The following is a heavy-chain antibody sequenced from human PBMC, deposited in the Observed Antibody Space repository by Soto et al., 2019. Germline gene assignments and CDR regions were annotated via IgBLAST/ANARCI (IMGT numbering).Heavy chain of an antibody. V-gene: IGHV1-8*01. J-gene: IGHJ5*02. Sequence: ASVKVSCKASGYTFTSYDINWVRQATGQGLEWMGWMNPNSGNTGYAQKFQGRVTMTRNTSISTAYMELSSLRSEDTAVYYCARGRNRQMAVAARSANCFDPWGQGTLVTVS. D-gene: IGHD6-19*01. CDR3: ARGRNRQMAVAARSANCFDP. CDR2: MNPNSGNT. CDR1: GYTFTSYD.